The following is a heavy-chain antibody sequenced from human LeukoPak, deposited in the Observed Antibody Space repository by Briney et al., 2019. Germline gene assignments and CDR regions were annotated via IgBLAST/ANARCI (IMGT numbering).Heavy chain of an antibody. D-gene: IGHD2-15*01. V-gene: IGHV4-59*08. Sequence: SETLSLTCIVSGDSISSYYWSWIRQPPGKGLEWIGFISYSGSTNHNPSLRSRVTISLDTSRTQFSLHLSFVTAADTAMYYCARHAGLRQCSGGSCYRRAFDIWGQGTVATVSS. CDR3: ARHAGLRQCSGGSCYRRAFDI. CDR2: ISYSGST. J-gene: IGHJ3*02. CDR1: GDSISSYY.